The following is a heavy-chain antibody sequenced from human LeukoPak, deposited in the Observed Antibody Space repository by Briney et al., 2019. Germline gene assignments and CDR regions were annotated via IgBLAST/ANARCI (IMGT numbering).Heavy chain of an antibody. D-gene: IGHD6-19*01. V-gene: IGHV4-59*01. CDR2: VYYRGHT. CDR1: GDSISSYY. Sequence: PSETLSLTCTVSGDSISSYYWSWIRQPPGKGLEWIGYVYYRGHTKSKPSLKSRVTISVDTSKNQFSLKLTSVTAADTAVYYCARDGVVAVSGIAAFDFWGQGTMVTVSS. J-gene: IGHJ3*01. CDR3: ARDGVVAVSGIAAFDF.